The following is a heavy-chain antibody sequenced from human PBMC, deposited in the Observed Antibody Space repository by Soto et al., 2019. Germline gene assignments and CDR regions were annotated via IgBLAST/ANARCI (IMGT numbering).Heavy chain of an antibody. Sequence: LGESLKISCKGSGYSFTNYWISWVRQMPGKGLEWMGRIDPSDSYTNYSPSFQGHVTISADRSISTAYLQWSSLKASDTAMYYCARLGLDDRYYYYGMDVWGQGTTVTVSS. CDR2: IDPSDSYT. CDR1: GYSFTNYW. D-gene: IGHD6-19*01. CDR3: ARLGLDDRYYYYGMDV. V-gene: IGHV5-10-1*01. J-gene: IGHJ6*02.